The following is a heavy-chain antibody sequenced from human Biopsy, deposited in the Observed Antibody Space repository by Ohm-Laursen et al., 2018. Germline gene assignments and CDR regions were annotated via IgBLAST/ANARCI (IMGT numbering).Heavy chain of an antibody. V-gene: IGHV3-30*03. CDR2: ISYDGSGE. J-gene: IGHJ6*02. Sequence: SLRLSCSASGFTFSGFSMNWVRRAPGKGLEWVAVISYDGSGEYYADSLQGRFTISRDNPKNTVDLQMNSLRAEDTAVYFCARDPIVGSKADGMDVWGQGTTVTVSS. D-gene: IGHD1-26*01. CDR3: ARDPIVGSKADGMDV. CDR1: GFTFSGFS.